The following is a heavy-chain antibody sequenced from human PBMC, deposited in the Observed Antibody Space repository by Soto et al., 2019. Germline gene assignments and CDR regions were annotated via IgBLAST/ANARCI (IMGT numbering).Heavy chain of an antibody. V-gene: IGHV4-59*01. CDR1: GGSISDYF. D-gene: IGHD3-16*02. Sequence: PSETLSLTWTVSGGSISDYFWSWIGQPPGKGLEWIGYVYYTGNTNSIPSLKSRVTISVDTSKNQFSLKLRSVTAADTAVYYCARGVGNYPWSFNSWGQGTLVTVPQ. CDR2: VYYTGNT. CDR3: ARGVGNYPWSFNS. J-gene: IGHJ4*02.